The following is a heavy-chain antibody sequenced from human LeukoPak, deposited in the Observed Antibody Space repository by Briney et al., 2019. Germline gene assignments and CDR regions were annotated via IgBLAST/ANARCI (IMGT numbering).Heavy chain of an antibody. V-gene: IGHV3-53*01. D-gene: IGHD6-13*01. CDR1: GFTVGSNY. CDR3: ARELSGSSSSWYGGNAFDI. CDR2: IYSGGST. Sequence: RGGSLRLSCAASGFTVGSNYMSWVRQAPGKGLEWVSVIYSGGSTYYADSVKGRFTISRDNSKNTLYLQMNSLRAEDTAVYYCARELSGSSSSWYGGNAFDIWGQGTMVTVCS. J-gene: IGHJ3*02.